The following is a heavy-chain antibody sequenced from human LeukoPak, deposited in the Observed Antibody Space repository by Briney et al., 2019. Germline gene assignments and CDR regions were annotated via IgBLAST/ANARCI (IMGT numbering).Heavy chain of an antibody. D-gene: IGHD2-2*01. CDR3: AKTIPGQLGDAFDI. V-gene: IGHV3-23*01. CDR2: ISGSGGST. J-gene: IGHJ3*02. Sequence: EGPLRLPCAACGFPLSRYAMSWVRQAPGKGLEWVSAISGSGGSTYYADSVKGRFTITRDNSKNTLYLQMNSLRAEDTAVYYCAKTIPGQLGDAFDIWGQGTMVTVSS. CDR1: GFPLSRYA.